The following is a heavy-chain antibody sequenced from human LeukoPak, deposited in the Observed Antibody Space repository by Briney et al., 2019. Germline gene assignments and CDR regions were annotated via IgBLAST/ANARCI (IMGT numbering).Heavy chain of an antibody. D-gene: IGHD2-2*01. V-gene: IGHV1-18*01. CDR1: GYTFTSYG. Sequence: ASVKVSCKASGYTFTSYGISWVRQAPGQGLEWMGWISAYIGNTNYAQKLQGRVTMTTDTSTSTAYMELRSLRSDDTAVYYCAKDSRIIVVVPADIDYWGQGTLVTVSP. CDR3: AKDSRIIVVVPADIDY. CDR2: ISAYIGNT. J-gene: IGHJ4*02.